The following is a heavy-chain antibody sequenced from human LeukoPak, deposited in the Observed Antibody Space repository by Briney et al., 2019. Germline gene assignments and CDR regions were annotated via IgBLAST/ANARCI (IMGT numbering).Heavy chain of an antibody. D-gene: IGHD5-18*01. CDR1: GGSISNYY. CDR2: IYTSGST. CDR3: ATTPGGYTYDYFDP. V-gene: IGHV4-4*07. J-gene: IGHJ5*02. Sequence: SETLSLTCTVSGGSISNYYCNWIRQSAGKGLEWIGRIYTSGSTNYNPSLKSRVTMSVDTSKNQFSLKLSSVTAADTAVYYCATTPGGYTYDYFDPWGPGTLVTVSS.